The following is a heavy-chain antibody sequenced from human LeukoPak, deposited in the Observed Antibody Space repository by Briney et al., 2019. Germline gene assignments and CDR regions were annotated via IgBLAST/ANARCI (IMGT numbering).Heavy chain of an antibody. D-gene: IGHD2-2*01. CDR2: VYYSGTT. CDR3: ARGGVGVSGNPYYFDY. Sequence: SETLSLTCTVSGGSISSYYWSWIRQLPGKGLEWIGYVYYSGTTNYDPSLKRRVSISVDTSKIQFSLRLNSVTAADTAVYYCARGGVGVSGNPYYFDYWGQGTLVTVSS. CDR1: GGSISSYY. V-gene: IGHV4-59*01. J-gene: IGHJ4*02.